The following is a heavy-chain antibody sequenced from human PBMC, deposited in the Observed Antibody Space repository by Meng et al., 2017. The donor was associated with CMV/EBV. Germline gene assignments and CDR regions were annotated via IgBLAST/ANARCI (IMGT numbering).Heavy chain of an antibody. V-gene: IGHV1-2*02. CDR2: IIPNTGGT. CDR3: ARILVEPAAIYHGLDV. D-gene: IGHD2-2*01. CDR1: GYTFTGYY. J-gene: IGHJ6*02. Sequence: ASVKVSCKASGYTFTGYYIHWVRQAPGQGLEWVGCIIPNTGGTNYAQKLQGRVTMTRDTSISTAYMELSRLRSDDTAVYYCARILVEPAAIYHGLDVWGQGTTVTVSS.